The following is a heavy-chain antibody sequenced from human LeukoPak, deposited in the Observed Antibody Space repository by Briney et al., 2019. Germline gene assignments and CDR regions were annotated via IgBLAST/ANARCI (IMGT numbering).Heavy chain of an antibody. CDR2: IKQDGSEK. Sequence: PGGSLRLSCAASGFTFSSYAMHRVRQAPGKGLEWVANIKQDGSEKYYVDSVKGRFTVSRDNAINSLYLQMNSLRAEDTAVYYCASDSPFDYWGQGTLVTVSS. CDR3: ASDSPFDY. CDR1: GFTFSSYA. J-gene: IGHJ4*02. V-gene: IGHV3-7*01.